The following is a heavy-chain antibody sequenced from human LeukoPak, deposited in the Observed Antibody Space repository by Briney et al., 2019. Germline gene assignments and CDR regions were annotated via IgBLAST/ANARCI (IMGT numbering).Heavy chain of an antibody. CDR1: GYTFTSYG. CDR3: ARDSGYCGGGSCYPAYFDY. D-gene: IGHD2-15*01. CDR2: IIPMFGTA. V-gene: IGHV1-69*05. Sequence: GASVKVSCKASGYTFTSYGISWVRQAPGQGLEWVGGIIPMFGTANYAQKFQGRVTITTDESTSTAYMELSSLRSEDTAVYYCARDSGYCGGGSCYPAYFDYWGQGTLVTVSS. J-gene: IGHJ4*02.